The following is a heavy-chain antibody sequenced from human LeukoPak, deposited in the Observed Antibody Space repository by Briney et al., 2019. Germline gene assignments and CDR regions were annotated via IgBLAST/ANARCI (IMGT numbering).Heavy chain of an antibody. J-gene: IGHJ4*02. CDR1: GGTFSSYA. D-gene: IGHD6-13*01. Sequence: SVKVSCKASGGTFSSYAISWVRQAPGQGLEWMGGIIPIFGTANYAQKFQGRVTITADESTSTAYMELSSLRSEDTAVYYCARDGARYSSSPTNFDYWGQGTLATVSS. CDR3: ARDGARYSSSPTNFDY. V-gene: IGHV1-69*01. CDR2: IIPIFGTA.